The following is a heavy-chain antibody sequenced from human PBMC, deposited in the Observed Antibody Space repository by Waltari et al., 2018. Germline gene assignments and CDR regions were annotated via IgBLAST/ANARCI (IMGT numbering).Heavy chain of an antibody. V-gene: IGHV3-30*02. D-gene: IGHD1-7*01. CDR3: AKDALINEKGWNYEYFDY. CDR2: IRYDGSNK. Sequence: QVQLVESGGGVVQPGGSLRLSCAASGFTFSSYGMHWVRQAPGRGLEWVACIRYDGSNKYYADSVKGRFTISRDNSKNTLYLQMNSLRAEDTAVYYCAKDALINEKGWNYEYFDYWGQGTLVTVSS. CDR1: GFTFSSYG. J-gene: IGHJ4*02.